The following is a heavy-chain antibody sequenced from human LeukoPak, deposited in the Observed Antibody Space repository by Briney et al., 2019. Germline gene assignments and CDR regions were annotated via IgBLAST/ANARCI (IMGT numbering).Heavy chain of an antibody. CDR1: GYTFTSYD. V-gene: IGHV1-8*01. J-gene: IGHJ6*02. D-gene: IGHD3-16*01. CDR3: ARGKIRRGGPLYYYGMDV. Sequence: ASVKVSCKASGYTFTSYDINWVRQATGQGLEWMGWMNPNSGNTGYAQKFQGRVTMTRNTSISTAYMELSSLRSEDTAVYYCARGKIRRGGPLYYYGMDVRGQGTTVTASS. CDR2: MNPNSGNT.